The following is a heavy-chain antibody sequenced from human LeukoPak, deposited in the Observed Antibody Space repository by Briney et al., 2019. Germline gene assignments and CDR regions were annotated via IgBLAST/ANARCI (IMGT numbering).Heavy chain of an antibody. CDR1: GGSISSYY. Sequence: SETLSLTCTVSGGSISSYYWSWIRQPPGKGLEWIGYIYYSGSTNYNPSLKSRVTVSVDTSKNQSSLKLSSATAADTAVYYCARLKEAVALNWFDPWGQGTLVTVPS. CDR3: ARLKEAVALNWFDP. D-gene: IGHD6-19*01. CDR2: IYYSGST. J-gene: IGHJ5*02. V-gene: IGHV4-59*01.